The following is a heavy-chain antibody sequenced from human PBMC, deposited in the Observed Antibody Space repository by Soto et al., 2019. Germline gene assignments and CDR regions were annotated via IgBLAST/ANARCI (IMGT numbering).Heavy chain of an antibody. D-gene: IGHD3-22*01. Sequence: GESLKISCKGSGYSFTSYWISWVRQMPGKGLEWMGRIDPSDSYTNYSPSFQGHVTISADKSISTAYLQWSSLKASDTAMYYCARGYYDDSSGYYYFDCWGQGTLVAVSS. CDR2: IDPSDSYT. CDR3: ARGYYDDSSGYYYFDC. CDR1: GYSFTSYW. J-gene: IGHJ4*02. V-gene: IGHV5-10-1*01.